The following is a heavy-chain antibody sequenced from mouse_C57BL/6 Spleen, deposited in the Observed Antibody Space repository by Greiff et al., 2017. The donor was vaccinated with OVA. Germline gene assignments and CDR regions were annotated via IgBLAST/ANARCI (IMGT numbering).Heavy chain of an antibody. CDR1: GFTFSDYY. D-gene: IGHD1-1*01. CDR2: INYDGSST. V-gene: IGHV5-16*01. Sequence: EVKVVESEGGLVQPGGSMKLSCTASGFTFSDYYMAWVRQVPEKGLEWVANINYDGSSTNYLDSLKSRFIISRDNAKNILYLQMSSLKSEDTATYYCARAHCYGNAMDYWGQGTSVTVSS. J-gene: IGHJ4*01. CDR3: ARAHCYGNAMDY.